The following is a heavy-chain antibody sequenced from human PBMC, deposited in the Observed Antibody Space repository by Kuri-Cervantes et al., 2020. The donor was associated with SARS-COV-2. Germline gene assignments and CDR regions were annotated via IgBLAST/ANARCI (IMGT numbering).Heavy chain of an antibody. CDR2: IYYSGST. CDR1: GGSISSYY. Sequence: SETLSLTCTVSGGSISSYYWSWIRQPPGKGLEWIGYIYYSGSTNYNPSLKSRVTISVGTSKNQFSLKLSSVTAADTAVYYCARTHYATLLDIWGQGTMVTVSS. V-gene: IGHV4-59*01. D-gene: IGHD2-2*01. CDR3: ARTHYATLLDI. J-gene: IGHJ3*02.